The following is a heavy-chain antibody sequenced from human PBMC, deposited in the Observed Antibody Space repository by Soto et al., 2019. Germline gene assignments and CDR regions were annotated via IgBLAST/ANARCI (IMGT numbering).Heavy chain of an antibody. J-gene: IGHJ4*02. D-gene: IGHD3-9*01. CDR3: AKNQRNYDILTGYWSRGGS. Sequence: GGSLRLSCAASGFTFSSYGMHWVRQAPGKGLEWVAVISYDGSNKYYADSVKGRFTISRDNSKNTLYLQMNSLRAEDTAVYYCAKNQRNYDILTGYWSRGGSWGQGTLVTVSS. V-gene: IGHV3-30*18. CDR2: ISYDGSNK. CDR1: GFTFSSYG.